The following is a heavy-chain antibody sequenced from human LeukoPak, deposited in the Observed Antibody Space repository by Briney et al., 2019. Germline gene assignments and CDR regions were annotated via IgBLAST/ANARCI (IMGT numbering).Heavy chain of an antibody. CDR1: GFTFSSYG. CDR2: IWYDGSNK. J-gene: IGHJ3*02. Sequence: GGSLRLSCAASGFTFSSYGMHWVRQAPGKGLEWVAFIWYDGSNKYYADSVKGRFTISRDNSTNTLYMQMNSLRAEETAVYYSAKDDIAVNNPAVGSIWGQGTMDTVSS. D-gene: IGHD4-23*01. V-gene: IGHV3-30*02. CDR3: AKDDIAVNNPAVGSI.